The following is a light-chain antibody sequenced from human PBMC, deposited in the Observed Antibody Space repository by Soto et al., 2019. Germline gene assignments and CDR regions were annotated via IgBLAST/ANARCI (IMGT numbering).Light chain of an antibody. Sequence: DIQMTQSPSTLSASVGDRVTITCRASQTISGTLAWYQQKPGKAPKLLIYAASTLQSGVPSRFSGSGSGTDFTLTISCLQSEDFATYYCQQYYSYPKTFGQGTKVDIK. CDR3: QQYYSYPKT. CDR1: QTISGT. CDR2: AAS. J-gene: IGKJ1*01. V-gene: IGKV1-5*01.